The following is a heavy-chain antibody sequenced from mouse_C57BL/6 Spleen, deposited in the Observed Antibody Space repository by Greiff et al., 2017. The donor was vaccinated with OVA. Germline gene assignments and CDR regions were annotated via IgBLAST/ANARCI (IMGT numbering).Heavy chain of an antibody. CDR3: ARPIYDGYYIAY. Sequence: QVQLQQPGAELVKPGASVKLSCKASGYTFTSYWMQWVKQRPGQGLEWIGEIDPSDSYTNYNQKFKGKSTLTVDKSSSTAYMQLSSLTSEDSAVYYCARPIYDGYYIAYWGQGTLVTVSA. CDR2: IDPSDSYT. V-gene: IGHV1-50*01. J-gene: IGHJ3*01. D-gene: IGHD2-3*01. CDR1: GYTFTSYW.